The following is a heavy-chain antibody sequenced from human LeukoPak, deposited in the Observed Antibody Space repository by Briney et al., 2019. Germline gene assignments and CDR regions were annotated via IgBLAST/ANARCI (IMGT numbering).Heavy chain of an antibody. Sequence: PSETLSLTCTVSGGSISNYYWSWIRQPPGKGLEWIGYIYYSGSTNYNPSLKSRVTISVDTSKNQFSLKLSSVTAADTAVYYCARDRGNDYWGQGTLVTVSS. CDR3: ARDRGNDY. CDR1: GGSISNYY. CDR2: IYYSGST. J-gene: IGHJ4*02. V-gene: IGHV4-59*01. D-gene: IGHD3-10*01.